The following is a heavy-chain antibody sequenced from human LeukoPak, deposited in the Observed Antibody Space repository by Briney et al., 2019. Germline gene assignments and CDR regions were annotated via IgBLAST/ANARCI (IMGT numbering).Heavy chain of an antibody. CDR3: ARQNIAVSASDY. D-gene: IGHD6-19*01. CDR1: GYSFTAYW. J-gene: IGHJ4*02. Sequence: GESLKISCKGSGYSFTAYWISWVRQMPGKGLEWVGIIYPGDSNTRYSPSFQGQVTISADKSISTAYLQWNSLKASDTAMYYCARQNIAVSASDYWGQGTLVTVSS. V-gene: IGHV5-51*01. CDR2: IYPGDSNT.